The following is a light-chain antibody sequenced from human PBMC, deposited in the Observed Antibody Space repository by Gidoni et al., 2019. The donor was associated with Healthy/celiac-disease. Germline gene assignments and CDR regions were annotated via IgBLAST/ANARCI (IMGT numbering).Light chain of an antibody. CDR2: AAS. V-gene: IGKV1-39*01. CDR3: QQSYSTPFT. Sequence: IQMTQSPSTLSASVGERVTITCRASQSISSYLNWYQQKPGKAPKLLIYAASSLQSGVPARFSGSGSGTDFTLTISSLQPEDFATYYCQQSYSTPFTFGPGTKVEIK. J-gene: IGKJ3*01. CDR1: QSISSY.